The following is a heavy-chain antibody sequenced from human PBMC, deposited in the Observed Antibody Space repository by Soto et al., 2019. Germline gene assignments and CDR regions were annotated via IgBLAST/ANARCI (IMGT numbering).Heavy chain of an antibody. CDR2: ISYDGSNK. Sequence: QVQLVESGGGVVQPGRSLRLSCAASGFTFSSYAMHWVRQAPGKGLERVAVISYDGSNKYYAYSVKGRFTISRDNSKNSLDLQMSSMRAEDTAGYYCAREQRYCSGGSCYLRNYYFDYWGQGTLVTVSS. D-gene: IGHD2-15*01. CDR3: AREQRYCSGGSCYLRNYYFDY. J-gene: IGHJ4*02. V-gene: IGHV3-30-3*01. CDR1: GFTFSSYA.